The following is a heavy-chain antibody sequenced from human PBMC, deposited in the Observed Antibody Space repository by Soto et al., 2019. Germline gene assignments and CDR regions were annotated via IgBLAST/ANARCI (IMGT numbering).Heavy chain of an antibody. D-gene: IGHD5-12*01. V-gene: IGHV4-31*03. J-gene: IGHJ4*02. CDR2: IYPSGTT. Sequence: QVQLQESGPGLVKPSQTLSLTCTVSGGSISSGGYYWGWIRQHPGKGLEWIGYIYPSGTTYYNPSLKSRLSISVDTSKNQFSLNLSSVTAADTAVYHCARAHLDIVSTITPPLFDYWGQGARVTVSS. CDR3: ARAHLDIVSTITPPLFDY. CDR1: GGSISSGGYY.